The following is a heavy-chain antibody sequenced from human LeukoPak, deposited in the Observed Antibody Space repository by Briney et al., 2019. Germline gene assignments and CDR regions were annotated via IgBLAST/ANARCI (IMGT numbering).Heavy chain of an antibody. CDR2: IIPIFGTA. CDR3: ARGSGSCHTAYMN. Sequence: GASVKVSCKASGYTFTSYDINWVRQATGQGLEWMGGIIPIFGTANYAQKFQGRVTITADESTSTAYMELSSLKASDTAMYYCARGSGSCHTAYMNWGQGSPVTVSS. D-gene: IGHD1-26*01. CDR1: GYTFTSYD. J-gene: IGHJ4*02. V-gene: IGHV1-69*13.